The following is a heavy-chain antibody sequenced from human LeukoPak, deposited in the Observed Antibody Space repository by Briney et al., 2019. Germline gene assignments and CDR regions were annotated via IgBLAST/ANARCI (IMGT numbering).Heavy chain of an antibody. CDR2: ISGSGGST. J-gene: IGHJ4*02. CDR3: AKSLNYYDSSGYYANLDY. V-gene: IGHV3-23*01. D-gene: IGHD3-22*01. CDR1: GFTFSSYA. Sequence: PGGSLRLSCAASGFTFSSYAMSWVRQAPGKGLEWVSAISGSGGSTYCADSVKGRFTISRDNSKNTLYLQMNSLRAEDTAVYYCAKSLNYYDSSGYYANLDYWGQGTLVTVSS.